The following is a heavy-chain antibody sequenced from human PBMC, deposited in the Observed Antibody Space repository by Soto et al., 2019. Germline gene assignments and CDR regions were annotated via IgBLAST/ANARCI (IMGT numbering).Heavy chain of an antibody. Sequence: SETLSLTCTVSGGSISSYYWSWIRQPPGKGLEWIGYIYYSGSTNYNPSLKSRVTISVDTSKNQFSLKLSSVTAADTAVYYCARTLGYCSGGSCRRYYYMDVWGKGTTVTVSS. J-gene: IGHJ6*03. CDR1: GGSISSYY. CDR3: ARTLGYCSGGSCRRYYYMDV. CDR2: IYYSGST. D-gene: IGHD2-15*01. V-gene: IGHV4-59*01.